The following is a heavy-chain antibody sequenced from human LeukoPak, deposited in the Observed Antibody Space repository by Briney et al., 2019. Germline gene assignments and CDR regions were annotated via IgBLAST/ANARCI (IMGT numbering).Heavy chain of an antibody. CDR3: ARATDYYYYYVDV. CDR2: MNPNSGNT. CDR1: GYTFTNDD. V-gene: IGHV1-8*01. D-gene: IGHD4-11*01. Sequence: GASVKVSCKASGYTFTNDDINWVRQATGQGLEWMGWMNPNSGNTGYAQKFQGRVTITRNTSISTAYMELSSLRSEDTAVYYCARATDYYYYYVDVWGKGTTVTVSS. J-gene: IGHJ6*03.